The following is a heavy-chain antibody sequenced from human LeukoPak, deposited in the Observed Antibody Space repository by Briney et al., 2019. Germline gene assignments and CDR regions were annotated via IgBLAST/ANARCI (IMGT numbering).Heavy chain of an antibody. J-gene: IGHJ5*02. V-gene: IGHV1-2*02. CDR3: ASTNWFDP. CDR2: IHPTGGGT. CDR1: GYTFTGYS. Sequence: ASVKVSCKTSGYTFTGYSVHWVRQAPGHGLESMGWIHPTGGGTIYAQSFQGRVTMTRDTSITTAYMELSRLRSDDTAVYYCASTNWFDPWGQGTLVTVSS.